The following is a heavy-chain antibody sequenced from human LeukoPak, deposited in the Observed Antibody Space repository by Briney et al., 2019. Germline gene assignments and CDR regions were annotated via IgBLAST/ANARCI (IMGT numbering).Heavy chain of an antibody. D-gene: IGHD3-10*01. CDR1: GFMFSVYG. Sequence: GRSLRLSCVASGFMFSVYGMHWVRQAPGKGLEWVAVIRNDGSNKYYADSVKGRFTISRDNSKNTLYLQMNSLRAEDTAVYSCARASGPFDYWGQGTLVTVSS. CDR3: ARASGPFDY. V-gene: IGHV3-33*01. CDR2: IRNDGSNK. J-gene: IGHJ4*02.